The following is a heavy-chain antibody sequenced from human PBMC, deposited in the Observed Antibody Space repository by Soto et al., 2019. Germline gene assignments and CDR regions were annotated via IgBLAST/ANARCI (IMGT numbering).Heavy chain of an antibody. J-gene: IGHJ5*02. Sequence: EVQLVETGGGLIQPGGSLRLSCAASGFSISSNYMTWVRQAPGKGLEWVSLLYSGGTSYYADSVKGRFTISRDNSKNMVYLQMNSLRVEDTAIYYCVNSDSTSAPWGQGSLVTVSS. CDR1: GFSISSNY. D-gene: IGHD6-13*01. V-gene: IGHV3-53*02. CDR3: VNSDSTSAP. CDR2: LYSGGTS.